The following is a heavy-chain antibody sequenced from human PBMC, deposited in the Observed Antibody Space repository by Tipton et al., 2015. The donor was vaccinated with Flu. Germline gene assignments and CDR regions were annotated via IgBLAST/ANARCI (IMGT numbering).Heavy chain of an antibody. CDR3: ATLGNSGTDGFDI. CDR1: GFTVSSKY. CDR2: IYRGGTT. V-gene: IGHV3-66*02. D-gene: IGHD5-12*01. Sequence: GSLRLSCAASGFTVSSKYMGWVHQAPGKGLQWVSVIYRGGTTYVADSVKGRCTISRDNSKNTLYLQWNSLTTEDTAVYYCATLGNSGTDGFDIWGQGTMVTISS. J-gene: IGHJ3*02.